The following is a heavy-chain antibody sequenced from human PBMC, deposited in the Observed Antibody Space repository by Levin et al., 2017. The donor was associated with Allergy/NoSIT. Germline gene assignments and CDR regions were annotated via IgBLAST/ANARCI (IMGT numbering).Heavy chain of an antibody. CDR3: ARSTPSLRYSSGWYYFDY. J-gene: IGHJ4*02. CDR1: GFSLSTSGMR. V-gene: IGHV2-70*04. D-gene: IGHD6-19*01. Sequence: SGPTLVKPTQTLTLTCTFSGFSLSTSGMRVSWIRQPPGKALEWLARIDWDDDKFYSTSLKTRLTISKDTSKNQVVLTMTNMDPVDTATYYCARSTPSLRYSSGWYYFDYWGQGTLVTVSS. CDR2: IDWDDDK.